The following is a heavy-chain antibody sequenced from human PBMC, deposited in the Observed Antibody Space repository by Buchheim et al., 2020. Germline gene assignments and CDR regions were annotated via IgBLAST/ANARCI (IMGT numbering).Heavy chain of an antibody. CDR3: ARDQAHGSSYGHFDY. CDR2: VIPMFGKT. D-gene: IGHD5-18*01. V-gene: IGHV1-69*13. Sequence: QVQLVQSGAEVKKPGASVKVSCKASGYTFTSYGISWVRQAPGQGLEWMGTVIPMFGKTNYAQKFQDRVTIIADESTRTAYMELSSLSSDDTAVYYCARDQAHGSSYGHFDYWGQGTL. CDR1: GYTFTSYG. J-gene: IGHJ4*02.